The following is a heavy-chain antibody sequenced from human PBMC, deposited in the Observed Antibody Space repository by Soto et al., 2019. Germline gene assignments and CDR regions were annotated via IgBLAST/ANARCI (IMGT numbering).Heavy chain of an antibody. D-gene: IGHD3-16*02. J-gene: IGHJ4*02. CDR3: ARGDNVWGSYRAYYFDY. V-gene: IGHV3-30-3*01. Sequence: QVQLVESGGGVVQPGRSLRLSCAASGFTFSSYAMHWVRQAPGKGLEWVAVISYDGSNKYYADSVKGRFTISRDNSKNTLYLQMNSLRAEDTAVYYCARGDNVWGSYRAYYFDYWGQGTLVTVYS. CDR1: GFTFSSYA. CDR2: ISYDGSNK.